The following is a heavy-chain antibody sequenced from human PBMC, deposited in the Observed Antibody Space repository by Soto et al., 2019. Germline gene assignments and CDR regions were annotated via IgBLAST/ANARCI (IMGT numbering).Heavy chain of an antibody. CDR3: ARAGLAVAGPDRFDP. Sequence: SVKVSCKASGGTFSSYAISWVRQAPGQGLEWMGGIIPIFGTANYAQKFQGRVTITADESTSTAYMELSSLRSEDTAVYYCARAGLAVAGPDRFDPWGQGTLVTAPQ. CDR1: GGTFSSYA. D-gene: IGHD6-19*01. CDR2: IIPIFGTA. V-gene: IGHV1-69*13. J-gene: IGHJ5*02.